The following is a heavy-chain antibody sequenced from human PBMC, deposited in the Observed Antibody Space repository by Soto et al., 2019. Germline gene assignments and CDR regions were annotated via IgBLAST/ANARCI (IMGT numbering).Heavy chain of an antibody. CDR1: GGSFSGYY. J-gene: IGHJ4*02. Sequence: PSETLSLTCAVYGGSFSGYYWSWIRQPPGKGLEWIGEINHSGSTNYNPSLKSRVTISVDTSKNQFSLKLSSVTAADTAVYYCASHTSTSKIYTLYWRQALLVTV. CDR3: ASHTSTSKIYTLY. V-gene: IGHV4-34*01. D-gene: IGHD2-2*01. CDR2: INHSGST.